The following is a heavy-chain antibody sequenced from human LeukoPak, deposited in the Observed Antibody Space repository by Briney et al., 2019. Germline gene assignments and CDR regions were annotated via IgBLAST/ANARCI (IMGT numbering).Heavy chain of an antibody. CDR1: GGSISSSSYY. V-gene: IGHV4-39*01. J-gene: IGHJ4*02. CDR2: IYYSGST. CDR3: ATAGPHPYSYGYQTDY. D-gene: IGHD5-18*01. Sequence: SETLSLTCTVSGGSISSSSYYWGWIRQPPGKGLEWIGSIYYSGSTYYNPSLKSRVTISVDTSKNQFSLKLSSVTAADTAVYYCATAGPHPYSYGYQTDYWGQGTLVTVSS.